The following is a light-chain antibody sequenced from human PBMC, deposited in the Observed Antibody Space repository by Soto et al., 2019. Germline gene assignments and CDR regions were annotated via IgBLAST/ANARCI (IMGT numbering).Light chain of an antibody. V-gene: IGKV1-39*01. CDR2: AAS. CDR1: QDISNF. Sequence: DIQMTQSPSSLSASVGESVIITCRASQDISNFLNWYQHKPGKAPNLVIYAASSLEPGVPSRFSGTGSGTDFTLTITSLQPEDSAIYYCQQSFSSSVTFGQGTRLDIK. J-gene: IGKJ5*01. CDR3: QQSFSSSVT.